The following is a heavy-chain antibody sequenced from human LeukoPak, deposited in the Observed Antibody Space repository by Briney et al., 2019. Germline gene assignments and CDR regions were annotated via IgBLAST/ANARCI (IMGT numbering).Heavy chain of an antibody. CDR3: ARDWYSSGWYLVY. V-gene: IGHV1-69*04. J-gene: IGHJ4*02. D-gene: IGHD6-19*01. Sequence: HAASVKVSCKASGGTFSSYTISWVRQAPGQGLEWMGRIIPILGIANYAQKFQGRVTITADKSTSTAYMELSSLRSEDTAVYYCARDWYSSGWYLVYWGQGTLVTVSS. CDR2: IIPILGIA. CDR1: GGTFSSYT.